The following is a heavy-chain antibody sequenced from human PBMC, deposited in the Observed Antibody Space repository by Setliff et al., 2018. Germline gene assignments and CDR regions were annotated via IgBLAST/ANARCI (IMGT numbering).Heavy chain of an antibody. CDR1: GGSISSDY. CDR2: IYSSGTT. CDR3: ASRRTGPGGWFDY. D-gene: IGHD1-26*01. Sequence: SETLSLTCTVSGGSISSDYWSWIRQPPGKGLEWIGYIYSSGTTYYSPSLKSRVTISVDTSKNQFSLKLTSVTAADTAIYYCASRRTGPGGWFDYWGQGTLVTVSS. V-gene: IGHV4-4*08. J-gene: IGHJ5*01.